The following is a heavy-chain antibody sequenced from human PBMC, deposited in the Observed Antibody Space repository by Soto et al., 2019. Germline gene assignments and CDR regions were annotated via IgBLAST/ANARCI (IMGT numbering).Heavy chain of an antibody. CDR3: ARAEPYRTSSPFDY. Sequence: QVQLVQSGAEVKKPGASVKVSCKTSGYTFTNYNINWVRQATGQGLEWMGWLNPNSGNTGYAQKFQGRVTMTRNTSITTAYMELSRLRSGDTAVYYCARAEPYRTSSPFDYWGQGTLVTVSS. V-gene: IGHV1-8*01. CDR2: LNPNSGNT. D-gene: IGHD6-6*01. J-gene: IGHJ4*02. CDR1: GYTFTNYN.